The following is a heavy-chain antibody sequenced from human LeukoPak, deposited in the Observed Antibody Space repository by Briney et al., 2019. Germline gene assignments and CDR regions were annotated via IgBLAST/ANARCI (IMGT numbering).Heavy chain of an antibody. Sequence: GGSLRLSCSASGFTFSTYWMSWVRQAPGKGLEWVADMSRDGNEIYYLDSVRGRFTISGGNAKKSLYLIMNSRAVEDTAVYYCAAETGDWWGQGPLVIVSS. J-gene: IGHJ4*02. D-gene: IGHD1-14*01. V-gene: IGHV3-7*01. CDR2: MSRDGNEI. CDR1: GFTFSTYW. CDR3: AAETGDW.